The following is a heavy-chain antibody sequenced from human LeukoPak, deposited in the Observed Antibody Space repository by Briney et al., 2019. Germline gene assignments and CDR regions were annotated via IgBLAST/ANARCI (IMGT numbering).Heavy chain of an antibody. J-gene: IGHJ4*02. Sequence: GGSLRLSCAASGFTFSSYAMHWVRQAPGKGLEWVAVISYDGSNKYYADSVKGRFTISRDNSKNTLYLQMNSLRAEDTAVYYCARGPDYYDSSGYFDYWGQGTLVTVSS. CDR1: GFTFSSYA. V-gene: IGHV3-30-3*01. D-gene: IGHD3-22*01. CDR2: ISYDGSNK. CDR3: ARGPDYYDSSGYFDY.